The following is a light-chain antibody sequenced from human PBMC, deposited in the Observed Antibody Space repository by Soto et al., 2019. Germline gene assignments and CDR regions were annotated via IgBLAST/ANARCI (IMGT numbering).Light chain of an antibody. J-gene: IGLJ1*01. CDR1: SNDVGGYNY. V-gene: IGLV2-14*01. CDR3: TSYTSTIPYV. Sequence: QSVLTQPASVSGSPGQSITISCTGSSNDVGGYNYVSWYQQHPGQAPKLIIYEVSDRPSGVSPRFSGSKSGNTASLTISGLQVEDEADYSCTSYTSTIPYVFGSGTRSPS. CDR2: EVS.